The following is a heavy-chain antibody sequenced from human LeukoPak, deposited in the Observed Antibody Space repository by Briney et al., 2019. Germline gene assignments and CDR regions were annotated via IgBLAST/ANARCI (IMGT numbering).Heavy chain of an antibody. CDR2: INHSGST. CDR3: ARAIRYCSGGSCYSFWFDP. J-gene: IGHJ5*02. V-gene: IGHV4-34*01. D-gene: IGHD2-15*01. CDR1: GGSFSGYY. Sequence: SETLSLTCAVYGGSFSGYYWSWIRQPPGKGLEWIGEINHSGSTNYNPSRKSRVTISVDTSKNQFSLKLSSVTAADTAVYYCARAIRYCSGGSCYSFWFDPWGQGTLVTVSS.